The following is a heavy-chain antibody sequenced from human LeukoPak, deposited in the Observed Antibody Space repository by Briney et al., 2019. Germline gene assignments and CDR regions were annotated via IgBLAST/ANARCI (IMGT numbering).Heavy chain of an antibody. CDR2: INPNSGGT. Sequence: GASVKVSCKASGYTFTGYYMHWVRQAPGQGLEWMGWINPNSGGTNYAQKFQGRVTMTRDTSISTAYMELSRLRSDDTAVYYCAGGTPRITIFGVGAPTPPTIDYWGQGTLVTVSS. CDR3: AGGTPRITIFGVGAPTPPTIDY. CDR1: GYTFTGYY. D-gene: IGHD3-3*01. J-gene: IGHJ4*02. V-gene: IGHV1-2*02.